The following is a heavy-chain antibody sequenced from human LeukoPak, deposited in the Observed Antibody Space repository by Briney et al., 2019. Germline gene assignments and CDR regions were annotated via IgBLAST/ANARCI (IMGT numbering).Heavy chain of an antibody. CDR1: GYTFTGYY. V-gene: IGHV1-2*02. D-gene: IGHD4-17*01. J-gene: IGHJ4*02. CDR2: INPNSGGT. Sequence: ASVKVSCKASGYTFTGYYMHWVRQAPGQGLEWMGWINPNSGGTNYAQKFQGRVTMTRDTSISTAYMELSRLRSDDTAVYYCAEWDGDYVNYFDYWGQGTLVTVSS. CDR3: AEWDGDYVNYFDY.